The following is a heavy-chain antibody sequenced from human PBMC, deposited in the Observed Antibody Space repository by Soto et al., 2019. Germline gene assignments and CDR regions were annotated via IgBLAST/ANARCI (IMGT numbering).Heavy chain of an antibody. CDR2: IIPIFGTA. CDR1: GGTFSSYA. CDR3: ARRKERSGPHYFDY. J-gene: IGHJ4*02. Sequence: GASVKVSCKASGGTFSSYAISWVRQAPGQGLEWMGGIIPIFGTANYAQKFQGRVTVTRNTSMSTVYMEMSGLRPDDTAVYYCARRKERSGPHYFDYWGQGSQVTVSS. D-gene: IGHD6-25*01. V-gene: IGHV1-69*05.